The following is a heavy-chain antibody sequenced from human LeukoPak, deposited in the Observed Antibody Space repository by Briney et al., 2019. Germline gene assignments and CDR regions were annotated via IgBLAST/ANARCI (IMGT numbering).Heavy chain of an antibody. V-gene: IGHV3-74*01. Sequence: QPGGSLRLSCAASGFTFSSHWMHWVRQAPGKGLVWVSRINGDGSSTSYADSVKGRFTISRDNAKNTMYLQMNSLRAEDTAVYFCARGPGGGSGSYYVGDYWGQGTLVTVSS. CDR1: GFTFSSHW. CDR3: ARGPGGGSGSYYVGDY. D-gene: IGHD3-22*01. CDR2: INGDGSST. J-gene: IGHJ4*02.